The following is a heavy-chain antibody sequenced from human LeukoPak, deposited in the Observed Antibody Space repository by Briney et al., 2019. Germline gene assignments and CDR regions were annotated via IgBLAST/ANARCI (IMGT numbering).Heavy chain of an antibody. CDR1: GGTFSSYA. D-gene: IGHD3-10*01. J-gene: IGHJ3*02. CDR3: AREPHYYGSGSSNDAFDI. V-gene: IGHV1-69*13. CDR2: IIPIFGTA. Sequence: GASVKVSCKASGGTFSSYAISWVRQAPGQGLEWMGGIIPIFGTANYAQKFQGRVTITADESTSTAYMELSSLRSEDTAVYYCAREPHYYGSGSSNDAFDIWGQGTMVTVSS.